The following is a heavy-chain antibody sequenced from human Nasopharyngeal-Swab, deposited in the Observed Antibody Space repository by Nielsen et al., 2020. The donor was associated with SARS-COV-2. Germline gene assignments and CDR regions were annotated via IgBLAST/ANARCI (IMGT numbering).Heavy chain of an antibody. J-gene: IGHJ4*02. V-gene: IGHV4-34*01. CDR2: INHSGRT. CDR1: VGSFSGYY. Sequence: SETLSLTCAVYVGSFSGYYWTWIRQPPGGGLEWIGEINHSGRTNYTPSLKSRVTISVDTSKNQFSLKLSSVTAADTAVYYCARQSRGYSYGYFDYWGQGTLVTVSS. CDR3: ARQSRGYSYGYFDY. D-gene: IGHD5-18*01.